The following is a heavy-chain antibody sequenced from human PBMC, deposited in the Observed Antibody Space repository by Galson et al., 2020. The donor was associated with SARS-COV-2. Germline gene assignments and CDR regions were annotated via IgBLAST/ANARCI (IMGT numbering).Heavy chain of an antibody. V-gene: IGHV3-33*01. CDR3: ARGSGWHNDAFDV. J-gene: IGHJ3*01. CDR1: GFTFSSYG. D-gene: IGHD6-19*01. CDR2: IWYDGSNK. Sequence: GGSLRLSCAASGFTFSSYGMHWVRQAPGKGLEWVAVIWYDGSNKYYADSVKGRFTISRDNSKNTLYLQMNSLRAEDTAVYYCARGSGWHNDAFDVWGQGTMVTVSS.